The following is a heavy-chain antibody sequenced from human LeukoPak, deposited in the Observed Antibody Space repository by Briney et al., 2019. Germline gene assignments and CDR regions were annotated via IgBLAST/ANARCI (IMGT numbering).Heavy chain of an antibody. CDR2: INHSGST. D-gene: IGHD1-26*01. CDR1: GGSFSGYC. J-gene: IGHJ5*02. Sequence: ASETLSLTCAVYGGSFSGYCWNWIRQPPGKGLEWIGEINHSGSTNYIPSLKSRVSISVDTSKNQFSLKLSSVTAADTAVYYCARGSKMLGYNWFDPWGQGTLVTVSS. V-gene: IGHV4-34*01. CDR3: ARGSKMLGYNWFDP.